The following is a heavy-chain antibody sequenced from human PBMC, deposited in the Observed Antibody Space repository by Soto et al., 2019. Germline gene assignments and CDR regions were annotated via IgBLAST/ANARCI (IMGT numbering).Heavy chain of an antibody. CDR1: GGSINNTLYY. CDR2: MYDTGST. D-gene: IGHD2-15*01. Sequence: SETLSLTCTVSGGSINNTLYYWVWHRQGPGKGLVYIGRMYDTGSTFSYASLEYRLAMSVGTSKNKFSLRMSSVPAADTALYYCVRHVEGDCSATVCCFGNWFDPWGQGTLVTVSS. J-gene: IGHJ5*02. V-gene: IGHV4-39*01. CDR3: VRHVEGDCSATVCCFGNWFDP.